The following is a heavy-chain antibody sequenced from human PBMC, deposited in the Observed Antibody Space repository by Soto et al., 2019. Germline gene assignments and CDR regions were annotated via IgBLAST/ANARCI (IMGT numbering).Heavy chain of an antibody. V-gene: IGHV4-30-4*01. CDR1: GGSISSCDYY. CDR2: IYYSGST. CDR3: ARVPFPSRFEY. D-gene: IGHD3-16*01. Sequence: SETLCLTCTVSGGSISSCDYYWSLIRQPPGKGLEWIGYIYYSGSTYYNPSLKSRVTISVDTSKNQFSLKLSSVTAADTAVYYCARVPFPSRFEYWGEGTPVTVS. J-gene: IGHJ4*02.